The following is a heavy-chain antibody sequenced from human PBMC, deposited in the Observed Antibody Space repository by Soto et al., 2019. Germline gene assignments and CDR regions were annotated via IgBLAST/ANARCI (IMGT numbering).Heavy chain of an antibody. V-gene: IGHV1-69*06. D-gene: IGHD1-26*01. CDR1: GGTSHTYT. CDR3: ATWRSYSGSYCFDY. CDR2: IIPKYDSV. Sequence: QVQLVQSGAEVKKPGSSVKVSCEAFGGTSHTYTINWVRQAPGQGLEWIGQIIPKYDSVNYAQSFQGRVTISADKSTNTAYMELSSLRSADTALYYCATWRSYSGSYCFDYWGQGPLVSVSS. J-gene: IGHJ4*02.